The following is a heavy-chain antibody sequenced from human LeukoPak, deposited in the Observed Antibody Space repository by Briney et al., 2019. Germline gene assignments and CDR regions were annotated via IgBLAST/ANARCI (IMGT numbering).Heavy chain of an antibody. J-gene: IGHJ4*02. CDR3: ARVGVDTAMGY. CDR1: GFTFSSYW. V-gene: IGHV3-74*01. Sequence: GGSLRLSCAASGFTFSSYWMHWVRQAPGKGLVWVSRINSDGSSTNYADSVKGRFTISRDNAKNTLYLQMNSLRAEDTAVYYCARVGVDTAMGYWGQGTLVTVSS. CDR2: INSDGSST. D-gene: IGHD5-18*01.